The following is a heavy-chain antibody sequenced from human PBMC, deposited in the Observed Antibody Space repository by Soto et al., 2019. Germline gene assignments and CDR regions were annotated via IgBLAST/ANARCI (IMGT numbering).Heavy chain of an antibody. Sequence: SETLSLTCTVSVVSISSSSYYCGWIRQPPWKGLEWIGSIYYSGSTYYNPSLKSRVTISVDTSKNQFSLKLSSVTAADTAVYYCARLSAGSSGVYYYYGIDVGGHGTTVPVSS. CDR2: IYYSGST. D-gene: IGHD6-6*01. V-gene: IGHV4-39*01. CDR1: VVSISSSSYY. CDR3: ARLSAGSSGVYYYYGIDV. J-gene: IGHJ6*02.